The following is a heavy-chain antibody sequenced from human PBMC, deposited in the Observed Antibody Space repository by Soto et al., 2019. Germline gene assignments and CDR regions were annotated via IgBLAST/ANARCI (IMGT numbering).Heavy chain of an antibody. J-gene: IGHJ6*02. Sequence: ASVKVSCKASGYTFTSYYMHWVRQAPGQGLEWMGIINPSGGSTSYAQKFQGRVTMTRDTSTSTVYMELSSLRSEDTAVYYCARFTTKAVANDYCYGMDVWGQGTTVTVSS. CDR2: INPSGGST. D-gene: IGHD3-22*01. V-gene: IGHV1-46*03. CDR1: GYTFTSYY. CDR3: ARFTTKAVANDYCYGMDV.